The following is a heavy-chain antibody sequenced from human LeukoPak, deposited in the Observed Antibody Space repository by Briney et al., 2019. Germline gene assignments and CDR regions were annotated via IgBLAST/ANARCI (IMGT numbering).Heavy chain of an antibody. CDR1: GGSISSSNW. V-gene: IGHV4-4*02. J-gene: IGHJ4*02. D-gene: IGHD1-26*01. CDR3: ARAGITRVGAAWLDY. Sequence: PSETLSLTCAVSGGSISSSNWWSWVRQPPGKELEWIGEIFHSGSTNYNPPLKSRVTISVDKSKNQFSLKLSSVTAADTAVYYCARAGITRVGAAWLDYWGQGTLVTVSS. CDR2: IFHSGST.